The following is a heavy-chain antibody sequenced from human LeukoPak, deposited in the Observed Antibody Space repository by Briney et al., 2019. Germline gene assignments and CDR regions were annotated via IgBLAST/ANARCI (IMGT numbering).Heavy chain of an antibody. J-gene: IGHJ5*02. Sequence: GGSLRLSCAASGFTFSSYSMSWIRQAPGKGLEWLSYINIAGSNTHYADSVMGRFTVSRDNAKKSLYLQMNNLRAEDTAVYYCATDGAGFDTWGQGVLVTVSS. CDR3: ATDGAGFDT. CDR1: GFTFSSYS. CDR2: INIAGSNT. V-gene: IGHV3-48*04.